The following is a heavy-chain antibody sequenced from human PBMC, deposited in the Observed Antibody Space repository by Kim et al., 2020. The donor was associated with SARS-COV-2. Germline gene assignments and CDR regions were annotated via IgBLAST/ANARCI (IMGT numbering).Heavy chain of an antibody. CDR2: ISADNGDT. CDR3: ARVGPGKYFGTGFEY. CDR1: GFSFSNYR. Sequence: ASVKVSCRASGFSFSNYRFNWVRQAPGQGLEWMGWISADNGDTRYSPSLHDRVTMTTDTSTNTAYMELRGLRSDDTAIYFCARVGPGKYFGTGFEYWGQG. V-gene: IGHV1-18*01. J-gene: IGHJ4*02. D-gene: IGHD3-9*01.